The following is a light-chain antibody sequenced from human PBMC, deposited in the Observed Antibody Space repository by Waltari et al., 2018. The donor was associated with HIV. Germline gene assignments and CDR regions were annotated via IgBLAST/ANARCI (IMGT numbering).Light chain of an antibody. CDR1: QSVANR. CDR2: DAS. V-gene: IGKV1-39*01. Sequence: DIQMTQSPSSLSASVGDTVTISCRASQSVANRVNWYKQEPGKAPKVLIYDASGLQSGAPSRFTGGGSGTDFTLTIANLQPDDFVTYFCQQSYNYPLTFGPGTTV. CDR3: QQSYNYPLT. J-gene: IGKJ3*01.